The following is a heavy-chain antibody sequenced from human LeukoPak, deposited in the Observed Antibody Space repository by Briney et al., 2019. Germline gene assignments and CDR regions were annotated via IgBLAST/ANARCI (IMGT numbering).Heavy chain of an antibody. CDR3: ASSSIAARHTLDY. CDR1: GFTFSSYW. J-gene: IGHJ4*02. D-gene: IGHD6-6*01. V-gene: IGHV3-74*01. Sequence: GGSLRLSCAASGFTFSSYWMHWVRQAPGKGLVLVSRINSDGSSTSYADSVKGRFTISRDNAKNTLYLQMNSLRAEDTAVYYCASSSIAARHTLDYWGQGTLVTVSS. CDR2: INSDGSST.